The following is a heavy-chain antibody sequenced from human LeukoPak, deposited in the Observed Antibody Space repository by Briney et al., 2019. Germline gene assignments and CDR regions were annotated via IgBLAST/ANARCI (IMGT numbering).Heavy chain of an antibody. J-gene: IGHJ4*02. CDR3: ARVQPMFISRPHFDS. D-gene: IGHD6-13*01. CDR1: GGSFSDYY. V-gene: IGHV4-34*01. Sequence: SETLSLTCAVYGGSFSDYYWSWIRQPPGKGLEWIGEINHSGSTNYNPSLKSRVTISVDTSKNQFSLKLNSVTAADTAVYYCARVQPMFISRPHFDSWGQGTLVTVSS. CDR2: INHSGST.